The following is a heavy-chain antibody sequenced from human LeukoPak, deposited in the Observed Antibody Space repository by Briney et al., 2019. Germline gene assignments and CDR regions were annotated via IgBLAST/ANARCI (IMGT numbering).Heavy chain of an antibody. CDR3: ARPAQEGYSSSSHAFDI. J-gene: IGHJ3*02. V-gene: IGHV3-30*02. D-gene: IGHD6-6*01. CDR2: IRYDGSNK. Sequence: PGGSLRLSCAASGFTFSSYGMHWVRQAPGKGLEWVAFIRYDGSNKYYADSVKGRFTISRDNSKNTLYLQMNSLRAEDTAVYYCARPAQEGYSSSSHAFDIWGQGTMVTVSS. CDR1: GFTFSSYG.